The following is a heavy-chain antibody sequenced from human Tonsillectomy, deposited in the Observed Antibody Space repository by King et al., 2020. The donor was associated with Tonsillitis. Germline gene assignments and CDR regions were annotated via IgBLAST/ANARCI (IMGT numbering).Heavy chain of an antibody. CDR1: GGSINSGGYY. Sequence: VQLQESGPGLVKPSQTLSLTCTVSGGSINSGGYYWSWIRQHPGKGLEWIGYIHDSGSTYYNPSLKSRVTISIDTFENQFSLKLSSVTAADTAVYYCAREGYYDSTGYRDYWGQGTLVTVSS. CDR2: IHDSGST. J-gene: IGHJ4*02. CDR3: AREGYYDSTGYRDY. D-gene: IGHD3-22*01. V-gene: IGHV4-31*03.